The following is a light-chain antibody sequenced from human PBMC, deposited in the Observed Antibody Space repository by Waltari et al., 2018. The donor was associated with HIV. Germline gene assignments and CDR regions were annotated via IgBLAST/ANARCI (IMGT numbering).Light chain of an antibody. Sequence: QSALTQPPSASGSPGQSVTISCTGSTSNIGADYDVHWYQQIPGTAPKLLISGNKNRPSGVPDRFSASKSGTSASLTITGLQAEDEADYFCQSYDITLSASVVFGGGTKLTVL. CDR1: TSNIGADYD. J-gene: IGLJ2*01. CDR3: QSYDITLSASVV. V-gene: IGLV1-40*01. CDR2: GNK.